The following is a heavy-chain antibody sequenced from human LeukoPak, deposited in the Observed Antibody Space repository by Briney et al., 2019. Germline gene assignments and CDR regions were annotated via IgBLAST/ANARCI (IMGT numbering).Heavy chain of an antibody. CDR2: IWYDGSNI. V-gene: IGHV3-33*01. Sequence: PGTSLRLSCAASGISFSSHGMHWVRQAPGKGLEWVAVIWYDGSNIYYADSVKGRFTISRDNSKNTLYLQMDSLRDEDTAVYYCAHVGGSTRIQDYWGQGTLVTVSS. CDR1: GISFSSHG. J-gene: IGHJ4*02. CDR3: AHVGGSTRIQDY. D-gene: IGHD3-16*01.